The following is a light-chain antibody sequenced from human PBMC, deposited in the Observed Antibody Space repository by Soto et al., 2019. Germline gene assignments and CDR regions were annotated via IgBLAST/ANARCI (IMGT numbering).Light chain of an antibody. V-gene: IGKV3-11*01. J-gene: IGKJ5*01. CDR3: QQRQYWPPIT. CDR1: QSVSYY. CDR2: DTS. Sequence: EIVMTQSPATLSVSPGERATLSCRASQSVSYYLAWYQQKPGQAPRLLIYDTSNRATGVPARFSGSGSGTDFTLTISSLEPEDCAIYYCQQRQYWPPITFGQGTRLEIK.